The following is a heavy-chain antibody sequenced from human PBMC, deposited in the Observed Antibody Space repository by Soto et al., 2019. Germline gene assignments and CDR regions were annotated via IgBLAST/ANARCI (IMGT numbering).Heavy chain of an antibody. D-gene: IGHD6-6*01. V-gene: IGHV4-4*07. CDR1: GGSISSYY. Sequence: SETLSLTCTVSGGSISSYYWSWIRQPAGKGLEWIGRIYTSGSTNYNPSLKSRVTMSVDTSKNQFSLKLSSVTAADTVVYYCARDSYSSSSRAFDIWGQGTMVTVPS. CDR3: ARDSYSSSSRAFDI. J-gene: IGHJ3*02. CDR2: IYTSGST.